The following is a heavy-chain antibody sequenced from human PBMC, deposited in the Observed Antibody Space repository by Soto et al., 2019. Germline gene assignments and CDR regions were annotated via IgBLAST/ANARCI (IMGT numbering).Heavy chain of an antibody. CDR1: GFTFGAYS. Sequence: QVQLVESGGGVVQPGRSLRLSCAASGFTFGAYSMHWVRQPPGKGLEWVAVISYDGKNERYTDPVKGRFTVSRDNSKSTKLPPMNSLKTEDKAGNYCARDGYSGRSDGFDIWGQGTMVTVSS. CDR3: ARDGYSGRSDGFDI. D-gene: IGHD1-26*01. J-gene: IGHJ3*02. CDR2: ISYDGKNE. V-gene: IGHV3-30*04.